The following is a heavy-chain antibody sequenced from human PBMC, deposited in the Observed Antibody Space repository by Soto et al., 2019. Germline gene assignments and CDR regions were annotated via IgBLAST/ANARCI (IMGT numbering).Heavy chain of an antibody. CDR2: IKSKTDGGTT. V-gene: IGHV3-15*01. D-gene: IGHD6-19*01. Sequence: GGSLRLSCAASGFTFSNAWMSWVRQAPGKGLEWVGRIKSKTDGGTTDYAAPVKGRFTISRDDSKNTLYLQMNSLKTEDTAVYYCKIAVAQGRFDPWGQGNLVTVSS. CDR3: KIAVAQGRFDP. CDR1: GFTFSNAW. J-gene: IGHJ5*02.